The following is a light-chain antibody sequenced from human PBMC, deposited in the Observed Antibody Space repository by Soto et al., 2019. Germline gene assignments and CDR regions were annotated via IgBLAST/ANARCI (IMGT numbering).Light chain of an antibody. CDR2: AAS. Sequence: DIQMTQSPSSLSASVGDRVTITCRASQSISSYLNWYQQKPGKAPKLLIYAASSLQSGVPSRFSGSGSGTDFTLTISSLQPEEFATYYGQQSYSTPLTFGGGTKVEIK. CDR3: QQSYSTPLT. J-gene: IGKJ4*01. V-gene: IGKV1-39*01. CDR1: QSISSY.